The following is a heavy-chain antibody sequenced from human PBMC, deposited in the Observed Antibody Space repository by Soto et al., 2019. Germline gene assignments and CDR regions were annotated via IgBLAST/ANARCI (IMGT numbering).Heavy chain of an antibody. J-gene: IGHJ1*01. CDR2: INWNSGSI. CDR1: GFTLDDYA. D-gene: IGHD6-13*01. V-gene: IGHV3-9*01. CDR3: VKDESINWYSGHFRH. Sequence: GGSLRLSCAASGFTLDDYAMHWVRQVPGKGLEWVSGINWNSGSIGYGDSVKGRFAISRDNAKNSLHLQMNSLSAEDTAFYYCVKDESINWYSGHFRHWGQGTLVTVSS.